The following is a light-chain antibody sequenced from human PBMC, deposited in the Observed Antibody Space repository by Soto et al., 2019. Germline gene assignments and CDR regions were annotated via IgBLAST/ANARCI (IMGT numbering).Light chain of an antibody. CDR2: DAS. CDR3: QQRSNWPPIT. J-gene: IGKJ5*01. V-gene: IGKV3-11*01. CDR1: QSVSSY. Sequence: EIVLTQSSATLSLSPGERANLSCRASQSVSSYLAWYQQKPGQAPRLLIYDASNRATGIPARFSGSGSGTDFTLAISCLDPEDFAVYYCQQRSNWPPITFGQGTRLEIK.